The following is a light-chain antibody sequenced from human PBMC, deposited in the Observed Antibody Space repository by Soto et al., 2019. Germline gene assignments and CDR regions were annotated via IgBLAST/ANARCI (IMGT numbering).Light chain of an antibody. V-gene: IGLV1-51*01. CDR2: DNN. J-gene: IGLJ2*01. Sequence: VLTQPPSVSAAPGQKVSISCSGSSSNIGNNYVSWYQQLPGTAPKLLIYDNNKRPTGIPDRFSGSKSGTSATLDITGLQSGDEADYYCGTWDSSLSGVVFGGGTQLTVL. CDR3: GTWDSSLSGVV. CDR1: SSNIGNNY.